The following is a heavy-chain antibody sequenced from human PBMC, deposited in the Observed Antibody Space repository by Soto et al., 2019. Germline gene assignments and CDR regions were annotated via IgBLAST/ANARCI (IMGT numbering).Heavy chain of an antibody. D-gene: IGHD4-17*01. Sequence: GESLKISCKGSGYSFTSYWISWVRQMPGKGLEWMGRIDPSDSYTNYSPSFQGHVTISADKSISTAYLQWSSLKASDTAMYYCARHFGTTVTVDSWGQGTPVTVS. CDR1: GYSFTSYW. CDR2: IDPSDSYT. V-gene: IGHV5-10-1*01. J-gene: IGHJ4*02. CDR3: ARHFGTTVTVDS.